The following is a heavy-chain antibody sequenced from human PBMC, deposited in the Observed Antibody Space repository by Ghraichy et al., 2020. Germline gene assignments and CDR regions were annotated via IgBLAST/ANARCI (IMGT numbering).Heavy chain of an antibody. Sequence: SETLSLTRAVYGGSFSGCYWSRIREPPGKWLEWNGEINHSGSTNYNPSLKSRVTISVDTSKNQFSLKLSSVTAADTAVYYCARGGGYSSSWYEARGRGLVDYWGQGTLITVSS. V-gene: IGHV4-34*01. CDR1: GGSFSGCY. J-gene: IGHJ4*02. CDR2: INHSGST. CDR3: ARGGGYSSSWYEARGRGLVDY. D-gene: IGHD6-13*01.